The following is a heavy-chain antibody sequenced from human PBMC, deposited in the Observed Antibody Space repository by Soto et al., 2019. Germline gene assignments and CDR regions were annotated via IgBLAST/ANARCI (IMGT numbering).Heavy chain of an antibody. J-gene: IGHJ4*02. CDR2: IYYGGRT. D-gene: IGHD3-3*01. Sequence: QVQLQESGPGLVKPSETLSLTCTVSGASISGFYWSWIRQPPGQRLEWIGYIYYGGRTNYNPSLKSRVTLSVDPSKNQFSLKLSSVTAADTAIYYCARCPDYDFWGGPFDYWGQGTLVTVSS. V-gene: IGHV4-59*01. CDR1: GASISGFY. CDR3: ARCPDYDFWGGPFDY.